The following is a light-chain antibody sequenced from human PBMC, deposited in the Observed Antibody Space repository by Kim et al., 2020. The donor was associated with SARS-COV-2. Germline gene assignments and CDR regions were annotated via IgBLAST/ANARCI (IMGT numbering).Light chain of an antibody. CDR2: AAS. V-gene: IGKV1-39*01. Sequence: GDRVTITCRTTQGSSSHLNWSQQKPGSAPKLLISAASTLQGGVPSRFSGSVSEADFSLTISTLQPEDFATFFCQQSYITPFTFGPRTQVDIK. J-gene: IGKJ3*01. CDR3: QQSYITPFT. CDR1: QGSSSH.